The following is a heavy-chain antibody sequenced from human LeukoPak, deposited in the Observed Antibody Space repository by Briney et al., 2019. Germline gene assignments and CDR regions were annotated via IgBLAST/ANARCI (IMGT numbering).Heavy chain of an antibody. D-gene: IGHD5-24*01. CDR2: IIPIFGTA. J-gene: IGHJ4*02. V-gene: IGHV1-69*13. CDR1: GGTFSSYA. Sequence: SVKVSCKASGGTFSSYAISWVRQAPGQGLEWMGGIIPIFGTANYAQKFQGRVTITADESTSTAYMELSSLRSEDTAVYYCARPRSRLQLLGGDYWGQGTLVTVSS. CDR3: ARPRSRLQLLGGDY.